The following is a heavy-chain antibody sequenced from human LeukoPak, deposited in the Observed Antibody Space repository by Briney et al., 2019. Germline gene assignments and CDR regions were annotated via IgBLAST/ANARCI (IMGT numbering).Heavy chain of an antibody. J-gene: IGHJ4*02. V-gene: IGHV3-7*01. CDR1: GFSLSGYW. CDR3: ARDLDFYATDY. D-gene: IGHD2/OR15-2a*01. CDR2: IGKDGSWI. Sequence: PGGSLRLSCTAFGFSLSGYWMSWVRQAPGQGLEWVANIGKDGSWIHYADSVKGRFTISRDNAKNSLSLQMDSLRADDTAIYYCARDLDFYATDYWGQGTLVTVSS.